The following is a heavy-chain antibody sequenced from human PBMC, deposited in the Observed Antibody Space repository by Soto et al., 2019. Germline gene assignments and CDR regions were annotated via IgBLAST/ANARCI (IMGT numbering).Heavy chain of an antibody. CDR1: GFTFSEHY. D-gene: IGHD3-3*01. Sequence: EVQLVESGGGLVQPGGSLRLSCVASGFTFSEHYMDWVRQAPGKGLEWVGHSRNKVKSYTTEYAASVTGRFTISRDDSKNSLYLQMNSLNTEDTALYYCVKGHYDSGLVTLDYWGQGTLVTVSS. CDR3: VKGHYDSGLVTLDY. J-gene: IGHJ4*02. CDR2: SRNKVKSYTT. V-gene: IGHV3-72*01.